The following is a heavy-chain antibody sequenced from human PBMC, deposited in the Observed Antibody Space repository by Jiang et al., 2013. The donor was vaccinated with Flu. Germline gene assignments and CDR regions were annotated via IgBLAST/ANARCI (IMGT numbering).Heavy chain of an antibody. D-gene: IGHD3-22*01. CDR2: MNPNSGNT. Sequence: SGAEVKKPGASVKVSCKASGYTFTSYDINWVRQATGQGLEWMGWMNPNSGNTGYAQKFQGRVTMTRNTSISTAYMELSSLRSEDTAVYYCARKVYDSSGYYFYVFDYWGQGTLVTVSS. CDR3: ARKVYDSSGYYFYVFDY. V-gene: IGHV1-8*01. J-gene: IGHJ4*02. CDR1: GYTFTSYD.